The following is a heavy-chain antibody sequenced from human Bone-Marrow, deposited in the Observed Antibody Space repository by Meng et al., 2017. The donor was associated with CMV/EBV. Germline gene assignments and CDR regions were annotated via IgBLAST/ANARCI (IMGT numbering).Heavy chain of an antibody. CDR3: AKLEDIVVVPAAGEDY. J-gene: IGHJ4*02. V-gene: IGHV3-23*01. CDR2: ISNSGGST. Sequence: GGSLRLSCAASGFTFSSYEMNWVRQAPGKGLEWVLGISNSGGSTYYADSVKGRFTISRDNSKNTLYLQMNSLRAEDTAVYYCAKLEDIVVVPAAGEDYWGQGTLVTVSS. D-gene: IGHD2-2*01. CDR1: GFTFSSYE.